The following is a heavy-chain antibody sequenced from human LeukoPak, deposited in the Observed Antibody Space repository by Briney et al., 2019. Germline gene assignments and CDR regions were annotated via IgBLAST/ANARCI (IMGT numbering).Heavy chain of an antibody. CDR3: ARESSSSLDP. Sequence: GGSLRLSCAASGFTFRNYVIHWVRQAPGKGLEWVALIWYDGSNKYYADSVKGRFTISRDNSKNTLYLQMNSLRAEDTAVYYCARESSSSLDPWGQGTLVTVSS. V-gene: IGHV3-33*08. D-gene: IGHD2-2*01. CDR2: IWYDGSNK. CDR1: GFTFRNYV. J-gene: IGHJ5*02.